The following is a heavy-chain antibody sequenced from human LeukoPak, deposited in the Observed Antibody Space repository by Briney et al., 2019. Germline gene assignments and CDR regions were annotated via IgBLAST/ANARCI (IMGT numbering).Heavy chain of an antibody. CDR1: GGTFSSYA. V-gene: IGHV1-69*13. Sequence: SVTVSCKASGGTFSSYAISWVRQAPGQGLEWMGGIIPIFGTANYAQKFQGRVTITADESTSTAYMELSSLRSEDTAVYYCAREQGYCSSTSCYTGMDVWGKGTTVTVSS. J-gene: IGHJ6*04. CDR3: AREQGYCSSTSCYTGMDV. D-gene: IGHD2-2*02. CDR2: IIPIFGTA.